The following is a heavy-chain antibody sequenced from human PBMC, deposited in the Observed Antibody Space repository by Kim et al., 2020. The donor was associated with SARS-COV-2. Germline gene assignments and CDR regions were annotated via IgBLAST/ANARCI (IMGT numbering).Heavy chain of an antibody. D-gene: IGHD2-2*01. Sequence: SVKVSCKASGGTFSSYAISWVRQAPGQGLEWMGGIIPIFGTANYAQKFQGRVTITADESTSTAYMELSSLRSEDPAGYYLARTEACSSTSCYGEYWKLDYWGQGTLVTVSS. J-gene: IGHJ4*02. CDR1: GGTFSSYA. V-gene: IGHV1-69*13. CDR3: ARTEACSSTSCYGEYWKLDY. CDR2: IIPIFGTA.